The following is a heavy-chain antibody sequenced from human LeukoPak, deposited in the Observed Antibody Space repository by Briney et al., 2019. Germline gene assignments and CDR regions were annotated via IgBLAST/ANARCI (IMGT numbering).Heavy chain of an antibody. CDR3: ARESEVPDSSGYDDAFDI. J-gene: IGHJ3*02. Sequence: SQTLSLTCTVSGGSISSGSYYWSWIRQPAGKGLEWIGRIYTSGSTNYNPSLKSRVTISVDTSKNQFSLKLSSVTAADTAVYYCARESEVPDSSGYDDAFDIRGQGTMVTVSS. CDR1: GGSISSGSYY. D-gene: IGHD3-22*01. V-gene: IGHV4-61*02. CDR2: IYTSGST.